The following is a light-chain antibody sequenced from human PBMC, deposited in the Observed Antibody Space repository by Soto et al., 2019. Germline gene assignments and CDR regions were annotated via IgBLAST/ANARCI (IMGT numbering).Light chain of an antibody. CDR2: DAS. Sequence: EIVLTQSPATLYLSPGERATLSCRASQNISIYLAWYQQRPGQAPRLLIYDASNRATGIPARFSGSGSGTDFTLTISSLEPEDFAVYYCQQCSNWPPEITFGKGTRLDIK. CDR3: QQCSNWPPEIT. J-gene: IGKJ5*01. V-gene: IGKV3-11*01. CDR1: QNISIY.